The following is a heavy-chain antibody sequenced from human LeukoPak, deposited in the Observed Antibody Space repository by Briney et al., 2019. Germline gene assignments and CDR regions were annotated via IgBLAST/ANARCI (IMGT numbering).Heavy chain of an antibody. V-gene: IGHV3-74*01. CDR1: GFTFSSYW. CDR2: IKTDGSST. J-gene: IGHJ4*02. CDR3: VRDIDGPQAFDY. Sequence: GGSLRLSCAASGFTFSSYWMHWVRQAPGKGLVWVSHIKTDGSSTRYADSVKGRFTISRDNAKNTLYLKMNSLRVEDTAVYYCVRDIDGPQAFDYWGQGSLVTVSS. D-gene: IGHD2-15*01.